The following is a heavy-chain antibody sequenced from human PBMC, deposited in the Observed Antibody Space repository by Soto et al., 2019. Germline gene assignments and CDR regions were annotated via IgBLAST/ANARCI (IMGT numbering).Heavy chain of an antibody. J-gene: IGHJ4*02. CDR3: ARDLQSSGWYGDLDH. CDR2: IYSGGST. V-gene: IGHV3-53*05. CDR1: GFTVSSNY. D-gene: IGHD6-19*01. Sequence: GGSLRLSCAASGFTVSSNYMSWVRQAPGKGLEWVSVIYSGGSTFYADSVKGRFTISRDSSKNTLYLQMNSLTTEDTAVYYCARDLQSSGWYGDLDHWGQGTLVTVSS.